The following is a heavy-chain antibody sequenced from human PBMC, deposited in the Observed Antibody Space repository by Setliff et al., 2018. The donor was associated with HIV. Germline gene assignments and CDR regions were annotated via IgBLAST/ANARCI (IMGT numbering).Heavy chain of an antibody. CDR1: EFTFSSYG. CDR2: IRYDGREK. V-gene: IGHV3-30*02. CDR3: SRAGFRQLIHGHYYYMDV. D-gene: IGHD1-1*01. J-gene: IGHJ6*03. Sequence: GGSLRLSCALSEFTFSSYGMHWVRQAPGKGLEWVSFIRYDGREKFYADSVRGLFTISRDNSKNKLYLQMNSLKTEDTGVYDCSRAGFRQLIHGHYYYMDVWGKGTAVTVSS.